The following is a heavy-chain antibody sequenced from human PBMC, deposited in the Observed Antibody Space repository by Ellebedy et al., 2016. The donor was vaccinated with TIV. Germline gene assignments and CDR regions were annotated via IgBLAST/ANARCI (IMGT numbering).Heavy chain of an antibody. CDR3: ARDRGGWFHYYYYMDV. Sequence: GGSLRLXCAASGFTFSSYWMSWVRQAPGKGLEWVANIKQDGSEKYYVDSVKGRFTISRDNAKNSLYLQMNSLRAEDTAVYYCARDRGGWFHYYYYMDVWGKGTTVTVSS. D-gene: IGHD3-16*01. V-gene: IGHV3-7*01. CDR2: IKQDGSEK. CDR1: GFTFSSYW. J-gene: IGHJ6*03.